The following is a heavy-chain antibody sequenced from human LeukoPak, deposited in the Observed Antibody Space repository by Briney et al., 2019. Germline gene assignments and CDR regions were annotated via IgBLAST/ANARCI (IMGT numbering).Heavy chain of an antibody. CDR1: GGSFSGYY. CDR3: ARGVGRLRLRWFDP. V-gene: IGHV4-34*01. J-gene: IGHJ5*02. CDR2: INHSGST. Sequence: PSETLSLTCAFYGGSFSGYYWSWIRQPPGKGLEWIGEINHSGSTNYNPSLKSRVTISVDTSKNQFSLKLSSVTAADTAVYYCARGVGRLRLRWFDPWGQGTLVTVSS. D-gene: IGHD4-17*01.